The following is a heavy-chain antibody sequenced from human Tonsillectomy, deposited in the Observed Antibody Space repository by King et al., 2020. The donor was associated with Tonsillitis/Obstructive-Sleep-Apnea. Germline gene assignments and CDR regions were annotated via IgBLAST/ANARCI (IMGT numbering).Heavy chain of an antibody. D-gene: IGHD3-3*01. Sequence: VQLVESGGGLVQPGRSLRLSCTASGFTFVDYAMSWVRQAPGKGLEWVGFISSKTYGGTTEYAASVTGTFTISRDDSKTIAYLQMNSLKTEDTAVYYCTRQGISLYCMDVWGKGTTVTVSS. J-gene: IGHJ6*03. V-gene: IGHV3-49*04. CDR1: GFTFVDYA. CDR3: TRQGISLYCMDV. CDR2: ISSKTYGGTT.